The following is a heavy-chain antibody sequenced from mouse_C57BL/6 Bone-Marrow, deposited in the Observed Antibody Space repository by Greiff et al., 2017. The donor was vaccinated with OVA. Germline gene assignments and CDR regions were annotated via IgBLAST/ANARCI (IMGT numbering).Heavy chain of an antibody. Sequence: QVQLQQSGPELVKPGASVKISCKASGYAFTSSWMNWVKQRPGKGLEWIGRIYPGDGDTNYNGKFKGKATLTADKSSSTAYMQLSSLTSADSSVYACERLGCCDGRSFDYWGQGTTLTVSA. CDR2: IYPGDGDT. CDR1: GYAFTSSW. D-gene: IGHD4-1*01. CDR3: ERLGCCDGRSFDY. J-gene: IGHJ2*01. V-gene: IGHV1-82*01.